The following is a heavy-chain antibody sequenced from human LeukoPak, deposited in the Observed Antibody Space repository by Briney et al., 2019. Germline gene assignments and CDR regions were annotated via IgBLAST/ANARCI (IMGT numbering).Heavy chain of an antibody. J-gene: IGHJ2*01. CDR1: GYTFTGYY. CDR2: INPNSGGT. Sequence: GASVKVSCKASGYTFTGYYMHWVRQAPGQGLEWMGWINPNSGGTNYAQKFQGWVTMTRDTSISTAYMELSSLRSEDTAVYYCARGGAVAVPPLWYFDLWGRGTLVTVSS. D-gene: IGHD6-19*01. CDR3: ARGGAVAVPPLWYFDL. V-gene: IGHV1-2*04.